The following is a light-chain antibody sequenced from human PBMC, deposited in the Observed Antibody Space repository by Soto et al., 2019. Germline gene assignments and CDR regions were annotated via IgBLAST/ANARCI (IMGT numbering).Light chain of an antibody. Sequence: ENVLTQYPGTLSLSPGERANLSCRASQSVSSSYLAWYQQKPGQAPRLLIYGASSRATGIPDRFSGSGSGTDFTLTISRLEPEDFAVYYCQQYGSSLRTFGQGTKVDIK. CDR2: GAS. CDR3: QQYGSSLRT. J-gene: IGKJ1*01. CDR1: QSVSSSY. V-gene: IGKV3-20*01.